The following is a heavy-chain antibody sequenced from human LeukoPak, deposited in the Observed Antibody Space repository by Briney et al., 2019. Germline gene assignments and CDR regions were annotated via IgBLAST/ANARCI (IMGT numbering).Heavy chain of an antibody. Sequence: GGSLRLSCAASGFTFSSYSMNWVRQAPGKGLEWVSSISSSSSYIYCADSVKGRFTISRDNAKNSLYLQMNSLRAEDTAVYYCARESLGTMIVEPLDYWWQGTLGTVSS. J-gene: IGHJ4*02. CDR2: ISSSSSYI. CDR1: GFTFSSYS. D-gene: IGHD3-22*01. CDR3: ARESLGTMIVEPLDY. V-gene: IGHV3-21*01.